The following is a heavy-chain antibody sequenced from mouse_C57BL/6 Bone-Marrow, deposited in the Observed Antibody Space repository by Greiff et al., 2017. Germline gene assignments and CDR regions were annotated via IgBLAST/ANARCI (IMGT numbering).Heavy chain of an antibody. CDR3: TTGGSPFAY. D-gene: IGHD1-1*01. V-gene: IGHV14-4*01. J-gene: IGHJ3*01. CDR2: IDPENGDT. Sequence: EVQLQQSGAELVRPGASVKLSCTASGSNIKDDYMPWVKQRPEQGLEWIGWIDPENGDTEYASKFQGKASITADTSSNTAYLQLSSLTSEETAVYYCTTGGSPFAYWGQGTLVTVSA. CDR1: GSNIKDDY.